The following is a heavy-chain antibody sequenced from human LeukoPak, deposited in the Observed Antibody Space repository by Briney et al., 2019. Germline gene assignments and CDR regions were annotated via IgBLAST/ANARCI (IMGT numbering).Heavy chain of an antibody. V-gene: IGHV3-30*04. CDR1: GFTFSSFA. D-gene: IGHD5/OR15-5a*01. CDR2: ISYDGKTE. J-gene: IGHJ1*01. Sequence: GGSLRLSCEASGFTFSSFAIHWVRQAPGEGLEWVAVISYDGKTEQYADFVKGRSTISRDNSRNTLFLQMDSLRAEDTAVYYCARKSTSDRPGCWGQGTLVTVSS. CDR3: ARKSTSDRPGC.